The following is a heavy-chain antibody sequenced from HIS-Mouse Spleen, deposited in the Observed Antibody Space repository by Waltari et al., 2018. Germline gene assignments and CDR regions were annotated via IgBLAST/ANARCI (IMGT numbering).Heavy chain of an antibody. J-gene: IGHJ2*01. V-gene: IGHV4-39*07. D-gene: IGHD6-13*01. CDR1: GGSISSSSYY. CDR2: IDYSGST. Sequence: QLQLQESGPGLVKPSETLSLTCTVSGGSISSSSYYWGWIRQPPGKGLEWIGRIDYSGSTSYNPSLKSRVTISVDTSKNQFSLKLSSVTAADTAVYYCAREIPYSSSWYDWYFDLWGRGTLVTVSS. CDR3: AREIPYSSSWYDWYFDL.